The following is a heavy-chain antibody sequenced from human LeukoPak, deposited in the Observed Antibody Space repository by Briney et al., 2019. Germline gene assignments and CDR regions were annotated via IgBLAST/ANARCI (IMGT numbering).Heavy chain of an antibody. Sequence: GGSLRLSCTASGFTLGDYAMSWFRQAPGKGLEWVGFIRSKAYGGTTEYAASVKGRFTISRDDSKSIAYLQMNSLKTEDTAVYYCTTVVVGVEGATSPKWGEGALVSASS. CDR2: IRSKAYGGTT. CDR1: GFTLGDYA. V-gene: IGHV3-49*03. J-gene: IGHJ4*02. CDR3: TTVVVGVEGATSPK. D-gene: IGHD1-26*01.